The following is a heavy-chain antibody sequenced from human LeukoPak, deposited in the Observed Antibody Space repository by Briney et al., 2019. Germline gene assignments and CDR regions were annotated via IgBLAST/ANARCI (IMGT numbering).Heavy chain of an antibody. CDR1: GFTFSSYA. CDR3: AKLLAVTNSYYFNY. J-gene: IGHJ4*02. CDR2: ISGSGSGGST. V-gene: IGHV3-23*01. Sequence: PGGSLRLSCAASGFTFSSYAMSWVRQAPGKGLEWLSTISGSGSGGSTYYADSVKGRFTISRDNSKDTLYLQMNSLRAEDTAVYYCAKLLAVTNSYYFNYWGQGTLVTVSS. D-gene: IGHD6-19*01.